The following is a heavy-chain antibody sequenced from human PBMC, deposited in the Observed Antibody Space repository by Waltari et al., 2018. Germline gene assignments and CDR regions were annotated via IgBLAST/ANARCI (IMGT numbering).Heavy chain of an antibody. J-gene: IGHJ6*02. CDR3: ARARPAAMKPPNDYYGMDV. CDR1: GGTFSSYA. CDR2: IIPIFGTA. Sequence: QVQMVQSGAEVKKHGSSVKVSCKASGGTFSSYASSRVRRARAHGLEWMGGIIPIFGTANYAQKFQGRVTITADESTSTAYMELSSLRSEDTAVYYCARARPAAMKPPNDYYGMDVWGQGTTVTVSS. D-gene: IGHD2-2*01. V-gene: IGHV1-69*01.